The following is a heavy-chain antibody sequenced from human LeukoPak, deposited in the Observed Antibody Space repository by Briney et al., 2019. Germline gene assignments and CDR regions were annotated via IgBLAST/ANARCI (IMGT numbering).Heavy chain of an antibody. V-gene: IGHV1-46*01. CDR3: ARGVAAAGIYYYGMDV. CDR2: INPSGGST. Sequence: ASVKVSCKTSEYTFTNYYMHWVRQAPGQGLEWMGIINPSGGSTSYAQKFQGRVTITADESTSTAYMELSSLRSEDTAVYYCARGVAAAGIYYYGMDVWGQGTTVTVSS. CDR1: EYTFTNYY. J-gene: IGHJ6*02. D-gene: IGHD6-13*01.